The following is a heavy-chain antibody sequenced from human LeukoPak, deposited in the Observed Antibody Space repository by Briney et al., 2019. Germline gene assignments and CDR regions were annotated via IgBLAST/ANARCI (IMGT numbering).Heavy chain of an antibody. J-gene: IGHJ4*02. CDR3: ASLLDYGDSYYFDY. D-gene: IGHD4-17*01. Sequence: SVKVSCKAPGGTFSSYAISWVRQAPGQGLEWMGGIIPIFGTANYAQKFQGRVTITADESTSTAYMELSSLRSEDTAVYYCASLLDYGDSYYFDYWGQGTLVTVSP. CDR2: IIPIFGTA. CDR1: GGTFSSYA. V-gene: IGHV1-69*13.